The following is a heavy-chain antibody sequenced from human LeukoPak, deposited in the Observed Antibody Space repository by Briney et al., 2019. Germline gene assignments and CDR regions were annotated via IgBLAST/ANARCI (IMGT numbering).Heavy chain of an antibody. CDR3: AKVPPERSHFDY. J-gene: IGHJ4*02. V-gene: IGHV3-72*01. Sequence: GGSQRLSCAASGFKFSDHYIDWVRQAPGKGLEWVGRSRNKASSYTTEYAASVEGRFTISRDVSESSLYLQMNSLRAEDTAVYYCAKVPPERSHFDYWGQGTLVTVSS. D-gene: IGHD1-1*01. CDR2: SRNKASSYTT. CDR1: GFKFSDHY.